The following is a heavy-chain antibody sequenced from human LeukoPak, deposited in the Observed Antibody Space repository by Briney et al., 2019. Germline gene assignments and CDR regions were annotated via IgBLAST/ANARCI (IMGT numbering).Heavy chain of an antibody. D-gene: IGHD3-9*01. CDR1: GFTFSSYW. CDR3: ARDPTYDILTGYTDY. Sequence: GGSPRLSCAASGFTFSSYWMHWVRQAPGKGLVWVSRINSDGSSTSYADSVKGRFTISRDNAKNTLYLQMNSLRAEDTAVYYCARDPTYDILTGYTDYWGQGTLVTVSS. V-gene: IGHV3-74*01. CDR2: INSDGSST. J-gene: IGHJ4*02.